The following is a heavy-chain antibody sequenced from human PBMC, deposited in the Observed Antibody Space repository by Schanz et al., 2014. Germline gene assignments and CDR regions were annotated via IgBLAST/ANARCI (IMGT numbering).Heavy chain of an antibody. CDR1: GYIFINSG. CDR3: ARGIGGYGANNYFDY. Sequence: QVQLVQSGAEVNKPGATVKVSCKASGYIFINSGISWVRQAPGQGLEWMGWISAYNGNTKYPQKLQGRVTMTTDTSTSTAYMELRSLRSEDTAVYSCARGIGGYGANNYFDYWGQGTLVTVSS. D-gene: IGHD5-12*01. CDR2: ISAYNGNT. J-gene: IGHJ4*02. V-gene: IGHV1-18*01.